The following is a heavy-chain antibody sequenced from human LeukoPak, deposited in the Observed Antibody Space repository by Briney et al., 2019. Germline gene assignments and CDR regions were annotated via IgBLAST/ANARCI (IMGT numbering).Heavy chain of an antibody. D-gene: IGHD3-10*01. CDR2: ISSSSSYI. V-gene: IGHV3-21*01. CDR1: GFTFSSYS. Sequence: GGSLRLSCAASGFTFSSYSMNWVRQAPGKGLEWVSSISSSSSYIYYADSVKGRFTISRDNAKNSLYLQMNSLIAEDTAVYYCARDLIHYYGSGAKTWGQGTLVTVSS. CDR3: ARDLIHYYGSGAKT. J-gene: IGHJ5*02.